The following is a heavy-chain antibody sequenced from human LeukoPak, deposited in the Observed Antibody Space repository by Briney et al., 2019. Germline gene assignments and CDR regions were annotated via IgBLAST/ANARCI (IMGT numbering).Heavy chain of an antibody. J-gene: IGHJ3*02. CDR3: ARESLGSYKTVVIVARGHDAFDM. CDR1: VYTFTKYY. V-gene: IGHV1-46*01. D-gene: IGHD3-22*01. CDR2: INPSAGST. Sequence: ASVKVSCKASVYTFTKYYIHWVRQAPGQGLEWMGIINPSAGSTNYAQKFQGRVTLTRDTSTSTVYMNVSNLRSEDTAVYYCARESLGSYKTVVIVARGHDAFDMWGQGTMVTVSS.